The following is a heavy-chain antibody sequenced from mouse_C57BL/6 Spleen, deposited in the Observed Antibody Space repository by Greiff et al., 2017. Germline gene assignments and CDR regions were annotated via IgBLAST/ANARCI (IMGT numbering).Heavy chain of an antibody. CDR1: GYTFTSYW. D-gene: IGHD2-3*01. Sequence: QVQLQQPGAELVKPGASVKLSCKASGYTFTSYWMHWVKQRPGQGLEWIGMIHPSSGSTNYNEKFKGKATMTVDKSTSTAYMQLSSLTSEDSAVYYCAGDGYCWGQGTTLTVSS. CDR2: IHPSSGST. CDR3: AGDGYC. V-gene: IGHV1-64*01. J-gene: IGHJ2*01.